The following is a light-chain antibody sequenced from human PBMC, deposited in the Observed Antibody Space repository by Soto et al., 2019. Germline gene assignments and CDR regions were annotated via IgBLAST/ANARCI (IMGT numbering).Light chain of an antibody. CDR3: QQYGSSPGT. CDR1: QSVSSSY. J-gene: IGKJ1*01. V-gene: IGKV3-20*01. CDR2: GAS. Sequence: EMVLTQSPGTLYLSPGERATLSCRASQSVSSSYLAWYQQKPGQAPRLLIYGASSRATGIPDRFSGSGSGTDFTLTISRLEPEDFAVYYCQQYGSSPGTFGQGTKVEIK.